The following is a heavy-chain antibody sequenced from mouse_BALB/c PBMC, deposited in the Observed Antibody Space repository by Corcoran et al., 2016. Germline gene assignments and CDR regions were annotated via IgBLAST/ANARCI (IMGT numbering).Heavy chain of an antibody. V-gene: IGHV3-6*02. J-gene: IGHJ2*01. CDR2: ISYDGSN. Sequence: DVQLQESGPGLVKPSQSLSLTCSVTGYSITSGYYWNWIRQFPGNKLEWMGYISYDGSNNYNPSLKNRISITRDTSKNQFFLKLNSVTTEDTATYYCSSDYGSSYFDYWGQGTTLTVSS. CDR1: GYSITSGYY. D-gene: IGHD1-1*01. CDR3: SSDYGSSYFDY.